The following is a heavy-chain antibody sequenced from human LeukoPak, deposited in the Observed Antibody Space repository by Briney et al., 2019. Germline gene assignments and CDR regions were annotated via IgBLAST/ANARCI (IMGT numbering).Heavy chain of an antibody. J-gene: IGHJ6*03. V-gene: IGHV3-48*01. Sequence: PGGSLRLSCAASGFIFSSYSMNWVRQAPGKGLEWVSYISSGSRTIYYADSVKGRFTISRDNAKNSLYLQMNSLRAEDTAVYYCVRDTVTTSGDYYMDVWGKGTTVTVSS. D-gene: IGHD4-11*01. CDR2: ISSGSRTI. CDR3: VRDTVTTSGDYYMDV. CDR1: GFIFSSYS.